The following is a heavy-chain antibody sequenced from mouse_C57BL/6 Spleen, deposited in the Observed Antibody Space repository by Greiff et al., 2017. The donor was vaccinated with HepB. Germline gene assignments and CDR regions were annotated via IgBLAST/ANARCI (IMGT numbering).Heavy chain of an antibody. CDR2: IHPNSGST. Sequence: QVQLQQPGAELVKPGASVKLSCKASGYTFTSYWMHWVKQRPGQGLEWIGMIHPNSGSTNYNEKFKSKATLTVDKSSSTAYMQLSSLTSEDSAVYYCASPSNPYAMDYWGQGTSVTVSS. CDR3: ASPSNPYAMDY. V-gene: IGHV1-64*01. J-gene: IGHJ4*01. CDR1: GYTFTSYW. D-gene: IGHD2-5*01.